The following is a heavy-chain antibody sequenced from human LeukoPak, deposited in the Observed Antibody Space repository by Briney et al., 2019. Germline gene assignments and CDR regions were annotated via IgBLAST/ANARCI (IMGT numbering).Heavy chain of an antibody. Sequence: PGGSLRLSCAASGFTFSDYYMSWIRQAPGKGLEWVSYISSSGSTIYYADSVKGRFTISRDNAKNSLYLQMNSLRAEDTAVYYCARVPGEMATHYYYYYMDVWGKGTTVTVSS. D-gene: IGHD5-24*01. CDR2: ISSSGSTI. J-gene: IGHJ6*03. CDR3: ARVPGEMATHYYYYYMDV. V-gene: IGHV3-11*04. CDR1: GFTFSDYY.